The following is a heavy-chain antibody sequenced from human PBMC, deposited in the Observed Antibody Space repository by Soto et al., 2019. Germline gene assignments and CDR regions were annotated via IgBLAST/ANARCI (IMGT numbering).Heavy chain of an antibody. J-gene: IGHJ4*02. CDR3: ARLPLVNQCGSGSYYPLDY. CDR2: INAGNGNT. Sequence: ASVKVSCKASGYTFTSYAMHWVRQAPGQRLEWMGWINAGNGNTKYSQKFQGRVTITRDTSASTAYMELSSLRSEDTAVYYCARLPLVNQCGSGSYYPLDYWGQGTLVTVSS. V-gene: IGHV1-3*01. CDR1: GYTFTSYA. D-gene: IGHD3-10*01.